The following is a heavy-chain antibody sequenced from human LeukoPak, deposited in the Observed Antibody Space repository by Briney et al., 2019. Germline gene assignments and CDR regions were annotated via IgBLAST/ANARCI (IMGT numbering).Heavy chain of an antibody. CDR3: AKESPSAYSYYFDY. D-gene: IGHD4/OR15-4a*01. CDR1: GFTFSSYA. Sequence: GGSLRLSCAASGFTFSSYAMHWVRQAPGKGLEWVAVISYDGSNKYYADSVKGRFTISRDNSKNTLYLQMYSLRAEDTAVYYCAKESPSAYSYYFDYWGQGTLVTVSS. V-gene: IGHV3-30-3*01. J-gene: IGHJ4*02. CDR2: ISYDGSNK.